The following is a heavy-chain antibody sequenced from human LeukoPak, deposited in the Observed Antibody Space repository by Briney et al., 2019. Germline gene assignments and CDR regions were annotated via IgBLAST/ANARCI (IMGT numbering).Heavy chain of an antibody. CDR3: ARGGCSSTSCPLGP. V-gene: IGHV3-21*01. D-gene: IGHD2-2*01. CDR1: GFTFSSYS. J-gene: IGHJ5*02. CDR2: ISSSSSYI. Sequence: GGSLRLSCAASGFTFSSYSMNWVRQAPGKGLEWVSSISSSSSYIYYADSVKGRFTISVDNANNSLYLQMNSLRAEDTAVYYCARGGCSSTSCPLGPWGQGTLVTVSS.